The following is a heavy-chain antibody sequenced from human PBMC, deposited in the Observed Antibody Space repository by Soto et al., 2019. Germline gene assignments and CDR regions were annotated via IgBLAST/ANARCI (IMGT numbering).Heavy chain of an antibody. Sequence: GGSLRLSCSASGFTLSDYELHWVRQAPGKGLEWVSYINTRGSTIYYADSVKGRFTVSRDNAKNSLYLEMNRLRPEDTGVYYCARVRSGAANGYYGMDVWGQGTTVTVSS. J-gene: IGHJ6*02. CDR1: GFTLSDYE. CDR3: ARVRSGAANGYYGMDV. CDR2: INTRGSTI. D-gene: IGHD1-26*01. V-gene: IGHV3-48*03.